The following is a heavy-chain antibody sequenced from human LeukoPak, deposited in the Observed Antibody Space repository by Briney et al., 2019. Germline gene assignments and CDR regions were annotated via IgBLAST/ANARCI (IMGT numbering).Heavy chain of an antibody. D-gene: IGHD3-9*01. J-gene: IGHJ5*02. Sequence: PGGSLRLSCAASGFTLSSYWMHWVRQAPGKGLVWVSRINSDGSSIRYADSVKGRFTISRDNAKNTLYLQMNSLRAEDTAVYYCAKDYAPYYDILTGFSNWFDPWGQGTLVTVSS. CDR1: GFTLSSYW. V-gene: IGHV3-74*01. CDR2: INSDGSSI. CDR3: AKDYAPYYDILTGFSNWFDP.